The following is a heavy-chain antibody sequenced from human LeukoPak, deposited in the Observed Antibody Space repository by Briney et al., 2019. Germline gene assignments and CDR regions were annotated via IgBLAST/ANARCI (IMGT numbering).Heavy chain of an antibody. J-gene: IGHJ5*02. CDR2: IYTSGST. Sequence: SETLSLTCTVSGGSISSYYWSWIRQPAGKGLEWIGRIYTSGSTNYNPSLKSRVTMSVDTSKNQFSLKLSSVTAADTAVYYCTRGKVVPAAGNWFDPWGQGTLVTVSS. V-gene: IGHV4-4*07. CDR1: GGSISSYY. CDR3: TRGKVVPAAGNWFDP. D-gene: IGHD2-2*01.